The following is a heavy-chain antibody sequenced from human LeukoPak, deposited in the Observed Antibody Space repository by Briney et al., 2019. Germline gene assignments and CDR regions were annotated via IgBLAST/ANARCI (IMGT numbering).Heavy chain of an antibody. J-gene: IGHJ3*02. CDR3: SGYGGAVADDAFDI. CDR2: IYYSGST. V-gene: IGHV4-39*01. D-gene: IGHD6-19*01. Sequence: SETLSLTCTVSGGSISSSSYYWGWIRQAPGKGLEWIGSIYYSGSTYYNPSLKSRVTISVDTSKNQFSLKLSSVTAADTAVYYCSGYGGAVADDAFDIWGQGTMVTVSS. CDR1: GGSISSSSYY.